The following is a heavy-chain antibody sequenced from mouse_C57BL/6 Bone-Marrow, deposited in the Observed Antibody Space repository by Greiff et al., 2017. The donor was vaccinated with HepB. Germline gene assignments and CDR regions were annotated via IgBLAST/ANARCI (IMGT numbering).Heavy chain of an antibody. J-gene: IGHJ2*01. CDR1: GFNIKNTY. V-gene: IGHV14-3*01. CDR2: IDPANGNT. Sequence: EVQLQQSVAELVRPGASVKLSCTASGFNIKNTYMNWVKQRPEQGLEWIGRIDPANGNTKYAPKFQGKATITADTSSNQAYLQLSILTSEDTAIYYCARFITTVPSFFDYWGQGTTLTVSS. CDR3: ARFITTVPSFFDY. D-gene: IGHD1-1*01.